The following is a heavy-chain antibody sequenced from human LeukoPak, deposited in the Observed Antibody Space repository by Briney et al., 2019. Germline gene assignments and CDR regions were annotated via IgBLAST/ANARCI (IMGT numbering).Heavy chain of an antibody. D-gene: IGHD5-18*01. CDR3: ARGALGNTAMAPFDY. V-gene: IGHV4-61*02. CDR1: GGSISSGSYY. J-gene: IGHJ4*02. CDR2: IYTSGST. Sequence: SETLSLTCTVSGGSISSGSYYWSWIRQPAGKGLEWIGRIYTSGSTNYNPSLKSRVTISVDTSKNQFSLKLSSVTAADTAVYYCARGALGNTAMAPFDYWGKGTLVTVSS.